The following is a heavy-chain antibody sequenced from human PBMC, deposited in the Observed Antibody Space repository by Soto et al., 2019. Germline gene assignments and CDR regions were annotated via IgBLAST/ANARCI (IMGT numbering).Heavy chain of an antibody. V-gene: IGHV4-39*01. J-gene: IGHJ5*02. CDR2: LFYGGTT. CDR3: VRQGEAVVGVNYFDP. CDR1: GGSIRSRSHY. Sequence: QLQLQDSGPGLVRPSETLSLTCSVSGGSIRSRSHYWGWIRQAPGKGLEWIGSLFYGGTTYYNPYLKSRATLSVDSPQNQFSLNLNSVTAADTAIYYCVRQGEAVVGVNYFDPWGQGTLVTVSS. D-gene: IGHD6-19*01.